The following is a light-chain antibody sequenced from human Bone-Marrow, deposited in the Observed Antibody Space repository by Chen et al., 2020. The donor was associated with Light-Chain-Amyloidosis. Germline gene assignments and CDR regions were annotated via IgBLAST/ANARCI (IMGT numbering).Light chain of an antibody. CDR2: RDT. CDR1: DLPTKY. V-gene: IGLV3-25*03. CDR3: QSADSSGTYEVI. Sequence: SYELTQPPSVSVSAGQTARITCTGDDLPTKYAYWYQQKPGQAPVLVIHRDTERPSAISERFSGSSSGTTATLTISGVQAEDEADYLCQSADSSGTYEVIFGGGTKLTVL. J-gene: IGLJ2*01.